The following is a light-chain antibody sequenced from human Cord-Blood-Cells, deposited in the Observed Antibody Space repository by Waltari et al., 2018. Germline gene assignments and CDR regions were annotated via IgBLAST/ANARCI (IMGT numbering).Light chain of an antibody. CDR3: QQRSNWPLT. CDR2: DAS. V-gene: IGKV3-11*01. CDR1: QSVSSY. Sequence: EIVFTQSPATLSLSPGERATPSGRASQSVSSYLAWYQQKPGQAPRLLIYDASNSATGIPARFSGSGSGTDFTLTISSLEPEDCAGYYCQQRSNWPLTFGGGTKVEIK. J-gene: IGKJ4*01.